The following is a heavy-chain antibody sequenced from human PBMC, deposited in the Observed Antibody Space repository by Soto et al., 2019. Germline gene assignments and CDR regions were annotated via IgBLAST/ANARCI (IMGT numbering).Heavy chain of an antibody. D-gene: IGHD6-19*01. CDR2: ISYEGSNK. V-gene: IGHV3-30-3*01. CDR3: ARDRGGLVGTYSSGWYVH. Sequence: GESMRLSCAASGFTFSSYAIHCGRQAPGKGLEWVAVISYEGSNKYYADSVKGLFTISRDNSKNTLYLQMNSLRAEDKAVYYCARDRGGLVGTYSSGWYVHWGQGTLVTVSS. J-gene: IGHJ5*02. CDR1: GFTFSSYA.